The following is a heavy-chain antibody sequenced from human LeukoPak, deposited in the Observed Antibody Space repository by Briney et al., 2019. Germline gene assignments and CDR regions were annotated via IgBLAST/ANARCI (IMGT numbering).Heavy chain of an antibody. CDR1: GFTFSNYG. J-gene: IGHJ4*02. D-gene: IGHD4-11*01. CDR3: ARGLTYGNPGG. Sequence: GGSLRLSCAASGFTFSNYGMHWVRQAPGKGLEWVAVIWYDGSKKYYTDSVKGRFTISRDNSKNTLYLQMNSLRAEDTAVYYCARGLTYGNPGGWGQGTLVTVSS. V-gene: IGHV3-33*01. CDR2: IWYDGSKK.